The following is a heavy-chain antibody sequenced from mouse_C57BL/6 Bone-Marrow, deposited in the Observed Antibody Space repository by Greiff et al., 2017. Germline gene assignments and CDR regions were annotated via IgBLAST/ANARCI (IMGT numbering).Heavy chain of an antibody. CDR1: GYTFTSYW. CDR2: IDPSDSYT. V-gene: IGHV1-59*01. J-gene: IGHJ4*01. CDR3: ARRRYAMDY. Sequence: VQLQQPGAELLRPGTSVKLSCKASGYTFTSYWMHWVKQRPGQGLEWIGVIDPSDSYTNYNQKFKGKATLTVDTSSSTAYMQLSSRTSEDSAVYYCARRRYAMDYWGQGTSVTGSS.